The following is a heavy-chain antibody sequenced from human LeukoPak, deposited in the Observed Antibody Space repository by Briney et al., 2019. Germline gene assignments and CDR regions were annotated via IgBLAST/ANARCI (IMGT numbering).Heavy chain of an antibody. D-gene: IGHD3-10*01. CDR2: IYSGGST. J-gene: IGHJ4*02. Sequence: PGGSLRLSCAASGFTVSSNYMSWVRQAPGKGLEWVSVIYSGGSTYYADSVKGRFTISRDNTKNTLYLQMNSLRAEDTAVYYCATPLRGVAHYWGQGNLVTVSS. CDR3: ATPLRGVAHY. CDR1: GFTVSSNY. V-gene: IGHV3-66*01.